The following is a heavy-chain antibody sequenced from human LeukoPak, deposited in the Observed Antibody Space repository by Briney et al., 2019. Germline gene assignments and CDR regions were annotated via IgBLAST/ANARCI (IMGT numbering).Heavy chain of an antibody. CDR1: GFTFSSYA. D-gene: IGHD3-10*01. CDR2: ISGSGGST. V-gene: IGHV3-23*01. CDR3: AKAPTINYYGAAFDI. J-gene: IGHJ3*02. Sequence: GGSLRLSCAASGFTFSSYAMSWVRQAPGKGLEGVSAISGSGGSTYYADSVKGRFTISRDNSKNTLYLQMNSLRAEDTAVYYCAKAPTINYYGAAFDIWGQGTMVTVSS.